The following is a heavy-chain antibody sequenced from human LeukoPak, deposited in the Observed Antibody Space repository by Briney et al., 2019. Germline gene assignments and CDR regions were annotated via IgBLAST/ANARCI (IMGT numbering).Heavy chain of an antibody. J-gene: IGHJ4*02. Sequence: GGSLRLSCAASGFTFSSFQMNWVRQAPGKGLEWISYISSGGNTIYYADSVKDRFTISRDNAKNSLYLQMNSLRAEDTAVYYCARAFDYWGQGTLVTVSS. CDR2: ISSGGNTI. CDR1: GFTFSSFQ. CDR3: ARAFDY. V-gene: IGHV3-48*03.